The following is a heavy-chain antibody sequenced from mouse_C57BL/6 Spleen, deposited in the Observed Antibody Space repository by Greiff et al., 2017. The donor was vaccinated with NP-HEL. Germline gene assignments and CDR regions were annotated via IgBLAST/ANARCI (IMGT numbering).Heavy chain of an antibody. D-gene: IGHD2-1*01. J-gene: IGHJ1*03. CDR1: GYSITSGYY. CDR2: ISYDGSN. V-gene: IGHV3-6*01. CDR3: ARDPHYGNYFSYWYFDV. Sequence: EVKLQESGPGLVKPSQSLSLTCSVTGYSITSGYYWNWIRQFPGNKLEWMGYISYDGSNNYNPSLKNRISITRDTSKNQLFLKLNSVTTEDTATYYCARDPHYGNYFSYWYFDVWGTGTTVTVSS.